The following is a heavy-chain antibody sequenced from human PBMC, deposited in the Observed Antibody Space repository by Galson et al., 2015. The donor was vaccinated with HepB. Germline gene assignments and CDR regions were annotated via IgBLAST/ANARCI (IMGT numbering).Heavy chain of an antibody. Sequence: SLRLSCAASGFTFSSYWMHWVRQAPGKGLVWVSRINTVGSSTNYADSVKGRFTISRDNAKNTLYLQMNSLRAEDTAVYYWSRVSVTAAFDYWGQGTLVPVSS. CDR2: INTVGSST. CDR1: GFTFSSYW. CDR3: SRVSVTAAFDY. V-gene: IGHV3-74*01. D-gene: IGHD6-13*01. J-gene: IGHJ4*02.